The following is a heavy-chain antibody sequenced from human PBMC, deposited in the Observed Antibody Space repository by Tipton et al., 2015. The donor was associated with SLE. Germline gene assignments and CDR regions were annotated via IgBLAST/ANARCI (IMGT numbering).Heavy chain of an antibody. CDR2: IIPILGIT. CDR3: ATSDNYDGSGSPFDY. CDR1: GGTFTNYA. V-gene: IGHV1-69*04. J-gene: IGHJ4*02. Sequence: QSGAEVKKPESSVKVSCKASGGTFTNYAISWVRQAPGQGPQWMGGIIPILGITNYAQNFKGRVTINADKSTSTAYLELPSLTAEDTAVYYCATSDNYDGSGSPFDYWGQGTLVTVSS. D-gene: IGHD3-10*01.